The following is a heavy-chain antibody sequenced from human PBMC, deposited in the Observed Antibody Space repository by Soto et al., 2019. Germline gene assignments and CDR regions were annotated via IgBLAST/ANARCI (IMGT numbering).Heavy chain of an antibody. CDR1: GFTFDDYA. Sequence: GGSLRLSCAASGFTFDDYAMHWVRQVPGKGLEWVSGINWNSGSIGYGDSVKGRFAISRDNAKNSLHLQMNSLSAEDTAFYYCVKDESINWYSGHFRHWGQGTLVTVSP. D-gene: IGHD6-13*01. CDR3: VKDESINWYSGHFRH. V-gene: IGHV3-9*01. J-gene: IGHJ1*01. CDR2: INWNSGSI.